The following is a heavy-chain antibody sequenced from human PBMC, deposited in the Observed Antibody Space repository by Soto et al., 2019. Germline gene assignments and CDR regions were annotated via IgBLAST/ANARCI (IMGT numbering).Heavy chain of an antibody. CDR1: SGSISSYY. CDR2: IYYSGST. V-gene: IGHV4-59*01. Sequence: SETLSLTCTVSSGSISSYYWSWIRQPPGKGLEWIGYIYYSGSTNYNPSLKSRVTISVDTSKNQFSLKLSSVTAADTAVYYCARLDYYDSSGYYLRDYWGQGTLVTVSS. J-gene: IGHJ4*02. D-gene: IGHD3-22*01. CDR3: ARLDYYDSSGYYLRDY.